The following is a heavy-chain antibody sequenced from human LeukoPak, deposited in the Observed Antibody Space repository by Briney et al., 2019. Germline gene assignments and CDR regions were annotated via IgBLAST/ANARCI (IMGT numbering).Heavy chain of an antibody. CDR3: ARSYIVVVPAAIPHFDY. CDR2: INPNSGGT. Sequence: ASVKVSCKSSGYTFTGYYMHWVRQPPGQGLAWMGWINPNSGGTNYAQKFQGRVTKTRDTSISTAYMELSRLRSDDTAVYYWARSYIVVVPAAIPHFDYWGQGTLVTVSS. V-gene: IGHV1-2*02. CDR1: GYTFTGYY. J-gene: IGHJ4*02. D-gene: IGHD2-2*02.